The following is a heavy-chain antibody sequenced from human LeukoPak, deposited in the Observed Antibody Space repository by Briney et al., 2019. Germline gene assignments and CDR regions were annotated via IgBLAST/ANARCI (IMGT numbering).Heavy chain of an antibody. V-gene: IGHV4-39*01. J-gene: IGHJ3*01. CDR2: IYYSGST. CDR1: GEPSIGYY. CDR3: ASPAQDAFDV. Sequence: SETLSLTCAVYGEPSIGYYWGWIRQPPGKGLEWIGSIYYSGSTYYNPSLKSRVTISVDTSKNQFSLRLSSVTAADTAVYYCASPAQDAFDVWGQGTMVTVSS.